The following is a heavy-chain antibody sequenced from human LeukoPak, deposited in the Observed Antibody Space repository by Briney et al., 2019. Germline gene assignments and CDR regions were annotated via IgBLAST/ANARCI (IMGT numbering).Heavy chain of an antibody. CDR2: IYYSGST. CDR3: ATGYCSSTSCLRAFDI. Sequence: SETLSLTCTVSGGSISSSSYYWGWIRQPPGKGLEWIGSIYYSGSTYYNPSLKSRVTISVDTSKNQFSLKLSSVTAADTAVYYCATGYCSSTSCLRAFDIWGQGTMVTVSS. CDR1: GGSISSSSYY. D-gene: IGHD2-2*01. V-gene: IGHV4-39*01. J-gene: IGHJ3*02.